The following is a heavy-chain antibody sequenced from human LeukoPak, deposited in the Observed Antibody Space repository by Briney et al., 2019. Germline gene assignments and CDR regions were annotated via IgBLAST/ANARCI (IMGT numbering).Heavy chain of an antibody. J-gene: IGHJ6*02. Sequence: GGSLRLSCAASGFTFSSYAMSWVRQAPGKGLEWVSAISGSGGSTYYADSVKGRFTISRDNSKNTLYLQMNSLRAEDTAVYYCARDLLLDTAYYYYGMDVWGQGTTVTVSS. D-gene: IGHD5-18*01. CDR2: ISGSGGST. CDR1: GFTFSSYA. V-gene: IGHV3-23*01. CDR3: ARDLLLDTAYYYYGMDV.